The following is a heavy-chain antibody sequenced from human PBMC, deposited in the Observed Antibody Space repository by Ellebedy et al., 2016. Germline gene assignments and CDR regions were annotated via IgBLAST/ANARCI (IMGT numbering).Heavy chain of an antibody. D-gene: IGHD2-2*01. V-gene: IGHV5-10-1*01. CDR1: GYTFADSW. CDR2: IDPSDSHT. CDR3: ARPGYPDVAAQPDAMPGRGNWFDP. Sequence: GESLKISCQASGYTFADSWITWVRQMPGKGLEWMGRIDPSDSHTDYSPSFQGRITISADTSVNTVYLHWTTLKASDTAIYYCARPGYPDVAAQPDAMPGRGNWFDPWGQGTLVTVSS. J-gene: IGHJ5*02.